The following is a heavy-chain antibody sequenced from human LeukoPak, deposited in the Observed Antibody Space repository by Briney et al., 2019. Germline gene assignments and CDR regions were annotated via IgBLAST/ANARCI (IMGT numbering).Heavy chain of an antibody. V-gene: IGHV3-30*18. Sequence: GGSLRLSCAASGFTFSSYGMPWVRQAPGKGLEWVAVISYDGSNKYYADSVKGRFTISRDNSKNTLYLQMNSLRAEDTAVYYCAKAPTMGTYGDYGPGYYFDYWGQGTLVTVSS. D-gene: IGHD4-17*01. CDR3: AKAPTMGTYGDYGPGYYFDY. J-gene: IGHJ4*02. CDR2: ISYDGSNK. CDR1: GFTFSSYG.